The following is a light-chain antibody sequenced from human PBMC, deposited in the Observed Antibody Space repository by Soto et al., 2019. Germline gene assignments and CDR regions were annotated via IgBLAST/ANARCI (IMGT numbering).Light chain of an antibody. CDR2: DVS. CDR3: CSKRTTNIRV. V-gene: IGLV2-14*03. CDR1: SSDVGAYNY. Sequence: ALTQPASVSGSPGQSITISCTGTSSDVGAYNYVSWYQHYPGKAPRLMIYDVSNRPSGVSNRFSGSKSGNTASLTISGLQAEDEADYYCCSKRTTNIRVFGTGTKVTVL. J-gene: IGLJ1*01.